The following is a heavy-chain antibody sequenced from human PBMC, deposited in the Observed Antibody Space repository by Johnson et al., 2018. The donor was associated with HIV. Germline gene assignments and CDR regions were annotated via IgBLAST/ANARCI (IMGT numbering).Heavy chain of an antibody. CDR1: GFTFDDYG. CDR3: ARDGRDLVTRSSFGI. J-gene: IGHJ3*02. Sequence: VQLVESGGGIVRPGGSLRLSCAASGFTFDDYGMSWVRQAPGKGLEWVSGINWNGGSTGYADSVKGRFTISRDNSKHFLYLQMNSLRPEDTAVYYCARDGRDLVTRSSFGIWGQGTMVTVSS. D-gene: IGHD5-18*01. CDR2: INWNGGST. V-gene: IGHV3-20*04.